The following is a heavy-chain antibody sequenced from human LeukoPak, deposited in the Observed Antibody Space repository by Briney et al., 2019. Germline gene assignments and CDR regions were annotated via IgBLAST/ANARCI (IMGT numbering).Heavy chain of an antibody. J-gene: IGHJ4*02. CDR1: GYTLTSHY. CDR3: ARFTGVGIDY. Sequence: ASAKVSCKASGYTLTSHYMHWVRQAAGQGLEWMGRINPSGGSASYAQKFQGRVTMTRDTSTSTVFMGLSSLTFDDTAVYYCARFTGVGIDYWGQGTRVTVSS. V-gene: IGHV1-46*01. CDR2: INPSGGSA. D-gene: IGHD2-8*02.